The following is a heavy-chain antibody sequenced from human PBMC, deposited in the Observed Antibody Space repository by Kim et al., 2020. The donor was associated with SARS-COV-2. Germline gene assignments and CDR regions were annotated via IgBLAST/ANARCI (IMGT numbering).Heavy chain of an antibody. D-gene: IGHD3-10*01. Sequence: YEQKFQGRVKITADESTSTAYMELSSLRSEDTALYYCARHYNWDNYGMDVWGQGTTVTVSS. CDR3: ARHYNWDNYGMDV. J-gene: IGHJ6*02. V-gene: IGHV1-69*01.